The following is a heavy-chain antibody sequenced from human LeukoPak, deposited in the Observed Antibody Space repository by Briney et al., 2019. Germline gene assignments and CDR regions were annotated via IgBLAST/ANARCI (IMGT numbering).Heavy chain of an antibody. J-gene: IGHJ4*02. CDR3: AKSYNNPTVAIRVRGVIPYFDS. D-gene: IGHD3-10*01. CDR2: VRGSGDDT. Sequence: GGSLTLSCAASGLTFSNYDMNWVRQAPGKGLEWVSSVRGSGDDTYYADSVKGRFIISRDNSKTTMYLQMNSLRADDTAVYYCAKSYNNPTVAIRVRGVIPYFDSWGQGSLVTVSS. CDR1: GLTFSNYD. V-gene: IGHV3-23*01.